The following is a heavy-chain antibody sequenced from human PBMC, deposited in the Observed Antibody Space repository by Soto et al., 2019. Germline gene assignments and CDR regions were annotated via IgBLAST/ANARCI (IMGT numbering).Heavy chain of an antibody. V-gene: IGHV3-7*03. CDR1: GLTFRSYW. CDR3: ARAEDYDYWSGPPKYFDN. CDR2: INQDGSEK. Sequence: GGSLRLSCATSGLTFRSYWMRWVRQAPGKGLAWVANINQDGSEKQSVDSVKGRFTVSRDNAKNSMDLQMNSLRAEDTAVYYCARAEDYDYWSGPPKYFDNWGQGTQVTVSS. D-gene: IGHD3-3*01. J-gene: IGHJ4*02.